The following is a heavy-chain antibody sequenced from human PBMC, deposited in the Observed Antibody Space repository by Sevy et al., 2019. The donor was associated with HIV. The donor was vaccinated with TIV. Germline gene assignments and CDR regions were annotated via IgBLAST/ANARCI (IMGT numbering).Heavy chain of an antibody. J-gene: IGHJ4*02. V-gene: IGHV3-21*01. D-gene: IGHD3-16*01. CDR2: ISFTTNNT. CDR1: GFSVGSYS. Sequence: GGSLRLSCAASGFSVGSYSMNWVRQAPGKGLEWVSFISFTTNNTYYVDSVKGRFTISRDNAKNSVYLQMNSLRAEDTAVYHCSSGGGYWGQGTLVTVSS. CDR3: SSGGGY.